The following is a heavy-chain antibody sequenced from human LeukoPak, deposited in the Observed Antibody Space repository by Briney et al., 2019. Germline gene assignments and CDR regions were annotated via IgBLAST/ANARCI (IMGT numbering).Heavy chain of an antibody. D-gene: IGHD2-21*01. J-gene: IGHJ4*02. V-gene: IGHV3-48*03. Sequence: GGSLRLSCAASGSTFSTYEMNWVRQAPGMGLEWVSYISGSGDSIHYADSVKGRFTISRDNAESSLYLQMNSLRAEDTALYYCAREQTACGGDCYDYWGQGILVTVSS. CDR3: AREQTACGGDCYDY. CDR1: GSTFSTYE. CDR2: ISGSGDSI.